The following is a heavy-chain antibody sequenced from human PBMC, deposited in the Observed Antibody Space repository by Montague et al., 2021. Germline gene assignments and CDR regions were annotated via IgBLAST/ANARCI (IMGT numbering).Heavy chain of an antibody. CDR2: IGDDGVET. V-gene: IGHV3-7*01. CDR1: GFTFSSYW. CDR3: GVSPRRGGMGV. Sequence: SLSLSWAASGFTFSSYWMSWVRQAPGKGLEWVANIGDDGVETYYVDSVKGRFTVSRDNAKSSLYLQMNSLRAEDTAVYYCGVSPRRGGMGVWGKGTTVTVSS. J-gene: IGHJ6*03.